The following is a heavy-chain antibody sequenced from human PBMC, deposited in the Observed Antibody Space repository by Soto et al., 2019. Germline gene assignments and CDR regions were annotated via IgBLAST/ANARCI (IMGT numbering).Heavy chain of an antibody. CDR2: LYTNGST. J-gene: IGHJ6*02. CDR1: GASISGFY. CDR3: ARERYKNFYYGMDV. V-gene: IGHV4-4*07. D-gene: IGHD3-9*01. Sequence: SETLSLTCRVSGASISGFYWTWIRQCAGRGLEWIGHLYTNGSTNYNPSLKSRVTMSVDTSKNQFSLKLSSVTAADTALYYCARERYKNFYYGMDVWGQGTPVTVS.